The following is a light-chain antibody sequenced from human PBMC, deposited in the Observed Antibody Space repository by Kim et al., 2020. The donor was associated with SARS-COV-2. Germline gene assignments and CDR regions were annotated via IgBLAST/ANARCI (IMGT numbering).Light chain of an antibody. CDR1: SGSIDDNY. Sequence: NFMLTQPHSVSESPGKTVTIYCTRSSGSIDDNYVQWYQQRPGGVPTTVIYEDDQRPSGVSDRFSGSIDNSSNSASLTISGLKTEDEADYYCQSYNRSNVVFGGGTQLTVL. CDR2: EDD. J-gene: IGLJ2*01. V-gene: IGLV6-57*04. CDR3: QSYNRSNVV.